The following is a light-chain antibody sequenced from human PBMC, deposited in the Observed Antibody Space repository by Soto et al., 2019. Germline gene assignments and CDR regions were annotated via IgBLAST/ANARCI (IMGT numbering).Light chain of an antibody. V-gene: IGLV2-11*01. J-gene: IGLJ1*01. Sequence: QSALTQPRSVSGSTGQSVTISCTGTSSDVGGYNSVSWYQQHPGKAPKLMIYDVIKRPSGVPDRFSGSKSGNTASLTISGLQAEDEADYYCCSYAGTYTYVFGTETKLTVL. CDR3: CSYAGTYTYV. CDR2: DVI. CDR1: SSDVGGYNS.